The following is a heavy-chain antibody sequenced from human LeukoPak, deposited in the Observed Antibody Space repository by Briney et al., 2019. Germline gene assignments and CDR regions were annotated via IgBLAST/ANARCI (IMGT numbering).Heavy chain of an antibody. Sequence: SETLSLTCTVSGGSISSYHWSWIRQPAGKGLEWIGRIYSSGNTNYSPSLKSRVTMSVDTSKNQFSLKLSSVTAADTALYYCAGATSGTYYYFDSWGRGTLVSVSS. V-gene: IGHV4-4*07. D-gene: IGHD3-10*01. CDR3: AGATSGTYYYFDS. J-gene: IGHJ4*02. CDR2: IYSSGNT. CDR1: GGSISSYH.